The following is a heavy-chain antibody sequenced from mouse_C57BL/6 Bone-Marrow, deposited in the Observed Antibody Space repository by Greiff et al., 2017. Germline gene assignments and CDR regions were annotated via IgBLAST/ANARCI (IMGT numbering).Heavy chain of an antibody. V-gene: IGHV4-1*01. CDR3: ARRGGAYSKGYFDV. CDR2: INPDSSTI. J-gene: IGHJ1*03. Sequence: EVQRVESGGGLVQPGGSLKLSCAASGIAFSRYWMSWVRRAPGKGLEWIGEINPDSSTINYAPSLKGKFIISRDNAKNTLYLQMSKVRSEDTALYYGARRGGAYSKGYFDVWGTGTTVTVSS. CDR1: GIAFSRYW. D-gene: IGHD2-5*01.